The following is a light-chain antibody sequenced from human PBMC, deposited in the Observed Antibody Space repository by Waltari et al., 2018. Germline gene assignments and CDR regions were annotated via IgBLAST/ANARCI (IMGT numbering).Light chain of an antibody. CDR3: QQYHGDWTT. CDR2: LAS. J-gene: IGKJ5*01. Sequence: IQLTQTPSTLSASAEDRVTITGRASQDILRYLAWYQHKSGKAPRVLISLASTLEIGVPSRFSGSGSGTQFTLTIRNLQPEDFATYFCQQYHGDWTTFGQGTRLEIK. V-gene: IGKV1-5*03. CDR1: QDILRY.